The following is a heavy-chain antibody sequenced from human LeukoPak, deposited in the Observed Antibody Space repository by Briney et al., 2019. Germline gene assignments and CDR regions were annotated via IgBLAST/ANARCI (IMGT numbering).Heavy chain of an antibody. CDR2: INSDGSST. Sequence: GGSLRLSCAASGFTFSSYWMHWVRQAPGKGLVWVSRINSDGSSTSYADSVKGRFTISRDNAKNTLYLQMNSLRAEDTAVYYCARRYNWYQAFDIWGQGTMVTVSS. V-gene: IGHV3-74*01. CDR3: ARRYNWYQAFDI. D-gene: IGHD1-20*01. J-gene: IGHJ3*02. CDR1: GFTFSSYW.